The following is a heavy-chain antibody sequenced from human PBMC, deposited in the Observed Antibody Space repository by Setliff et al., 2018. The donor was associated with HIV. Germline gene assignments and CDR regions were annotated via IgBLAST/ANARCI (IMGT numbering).Heavy chain of an antibody. CDR2: IYTDGST. D-gene: IGHD3-22*01. CDR3: AMLDTSDYFRNNWFDS. V-gene: IGHV4-61*02. Sequence: KTSETLSLTCTVYGGSISSGTYYWSWIRQPAGKGLEWIGRIYTDGSTNFNPSLRSRVTISADTPKNQLSLKLTSVTAADTAVYYFAMLDTSDYFRNNWFDSWGQGTLVTVSS. CDR1: GGSISSGTYY. J-gene: IGHJ5*01.